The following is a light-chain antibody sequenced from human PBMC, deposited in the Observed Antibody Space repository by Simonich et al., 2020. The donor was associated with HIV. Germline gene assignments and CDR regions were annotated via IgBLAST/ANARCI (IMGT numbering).Light chain of an antibody. CDR3: QQSYRTPRT. J-gene: IGKJ2*01. V-gene: IGKV1-5*03. CDR1: QSISSW. Sequence: DIQMTQSPSTLSASVGDRVTITCRASQSISSWLAWYQQKPGKAPKLLIYKASSLESGVPSRFSGSGSGTEFTLTISSLQAEDFATYYCQQSYRTPRTFGQGTKLEIK. CDR2: KAS.